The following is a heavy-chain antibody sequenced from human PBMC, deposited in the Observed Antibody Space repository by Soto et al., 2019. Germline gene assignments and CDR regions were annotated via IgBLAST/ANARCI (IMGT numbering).Heavy chain of an antibody. J-gene: IGHJ4*02. CDR2: IIPFHGVT. CDR1: GGTFRPYT. Sequence: QVQLVQSGAEVKQPGSSVKVSCKASGGTFRPYTINWVRQAPGQGLEWMGRIIPFHGVTNYAQKFQARVTITADKSTSTAYMELSGLRFEDTAMYYCTRDWEITVSTWSFGGFWGRGTLVTVSS. CDR3: TRDWEITVSTWSFGGF. D-gene: IGHD3-10*01. V-gene: IGHV1-69*08.